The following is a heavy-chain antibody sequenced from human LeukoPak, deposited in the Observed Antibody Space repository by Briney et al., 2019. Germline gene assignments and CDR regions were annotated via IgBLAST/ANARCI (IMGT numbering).Heavy chain of an antibody. J-gene: IGHJ4*02. CDR3: ASRGYQLLSRYFDY. Sequence: SETPSLTCAVYGGSFSGYYWSWIRQPPGKGLEWIGEINHSGSTNYNPSLKSRVTISVDTSKNQFSLKLSSVTAADTVVYYCASRGYQLLSRYFDYWGQGTLVTVSS. CDR2: INHSGST. D-gene: IGHD2-2*01. CDR1: GGSFSGYY. V-gene: IGHV4-34*01.